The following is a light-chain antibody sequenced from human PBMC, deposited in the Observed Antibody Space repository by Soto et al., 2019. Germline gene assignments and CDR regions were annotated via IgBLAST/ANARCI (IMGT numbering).Light chain of an antibody. J-gene: IGKJ4*01. CDR2: AAS. Sequence: DIQLNQSPASLSASVGDRATITCRASDNIGSNLNWYQHQTGTAPKLLIYAASSSQGGVPSRLSGSGYGTQFTLTIRGLQTEDFATYYCQQSYKILTFGGGTKVDIK. CDR3: QQSYKILT. V-gene: IGKV1-39*01. CDR1: DNIGSN.